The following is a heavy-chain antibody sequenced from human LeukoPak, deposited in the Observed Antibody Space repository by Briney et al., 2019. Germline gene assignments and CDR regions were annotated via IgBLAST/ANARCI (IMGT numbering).Heavy chain of an antibody. CDR2: ISWDGGST. CDR1: GFTFDDYT. J-gene: IGHJ4*02. D-gene: IGHD3-16*01. V-gene: IGHV3-43*01. Sequence: GGSLRLSCAASGFTFDDYTMHWVRQAPGKGLEWVSLISWDGGSTYYADSVKGRFTISRDNSKNPLYLQMNSLRTEDTALYYCAKDIRGGGGGIDYWGQGTLVTVSS. CDR3: AKDIRGGGGGIDY.